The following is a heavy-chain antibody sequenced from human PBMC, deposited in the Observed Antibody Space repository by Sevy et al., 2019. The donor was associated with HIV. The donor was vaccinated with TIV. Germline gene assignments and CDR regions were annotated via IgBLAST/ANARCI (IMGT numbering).Heavy chain of an antibody. V-gene: IGHV3-48*03. CDR2: ISSGGSSI. CDR3: TRNGGAFDNGFDP. CDR1: GFTFSSYD. D-gene: IGHD2-8*01. Sequence: GGSLRLSCTASGFTFSSYDMNWFRRAPGKGREWVSRISSGGSSIYYADSVKGRFTISRDNAKNSLNLQMNSLRAEDTAVYYCTRNGGAFDNGFDPWGQGTLVTVSS. J-gene: IGHJ5*02.